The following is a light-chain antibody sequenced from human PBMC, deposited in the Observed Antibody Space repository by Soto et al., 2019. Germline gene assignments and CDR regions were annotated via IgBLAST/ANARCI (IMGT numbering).Light chain of an antibody. V-gene: IGLV2-23*01. J-gene: IGLJ1*01. CDR1: SSDVGTYNL. CDR3: CSNARSSTYV. CDR2: EGS. Sequence: QSVLTQPASVSGSPGQSITISCTGTSSDVGTYNLFSWYKQHPRKAPKLMIFEGSKRPSGVSNRFSGSKSGNTASLTISGLRAEDEADYYCCSNARSSTYVFGTGTKVPVL.